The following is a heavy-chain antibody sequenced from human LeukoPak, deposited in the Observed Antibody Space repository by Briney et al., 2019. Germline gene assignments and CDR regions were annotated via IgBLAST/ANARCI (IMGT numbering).Heavy chain of an antibody. CDR3: ARDLKMGYSSGRHSWGTGSSNDY. V-gene: IGHV1-18*01. D-gene: IGHD6-19*01. J-gene: IGHJ4*02. CDR1: GYTFNSYG. Sequence: ASVKVSCKSSGYTFNSYGITWVRQAPGQGLEWMGWIHTYNGHTNYAQKLQGRVTMTTDTSTSTAYMELRSLRSDDTAVYYCARDLKMGYSSGRHSWGTGSSNDYWGQGTLVTVSS. CDR2: IHTYNGHT.